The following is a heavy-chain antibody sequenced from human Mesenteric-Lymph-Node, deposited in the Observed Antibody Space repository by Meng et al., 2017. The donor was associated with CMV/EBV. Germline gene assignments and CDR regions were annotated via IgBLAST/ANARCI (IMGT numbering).Heavy chain of an antibody. CDR3: ARDGRGIVVVSAALRSGYYYYGMDV. D-gene: IGHD2-2*01. J-gene: IGHJ6*02. V-gene: IGHV1-69*05. CDR1: GGTFSSYA. CDR2: IIPIFGTA. Sequence: SVKVSCKASGGTFSSYAISWVRQAPGQGLEWMGGIIPIFGTANYAQKFQGRVTITTDESTSTAYMELSSLRSDDTAVYYCARDGRGIVVVSAALRSGYYYYGMDVWGQGTTVTVSS.